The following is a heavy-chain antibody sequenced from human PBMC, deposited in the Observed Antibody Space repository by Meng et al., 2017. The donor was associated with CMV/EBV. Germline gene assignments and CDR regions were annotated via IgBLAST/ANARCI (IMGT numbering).Heavy chain of an antibody. CDR3: ARDALSTVTTVPHYGMDV. D-gene: IGHD4-11*01. Sequence: GGSLRPSCAASGSTSNSYWMSWARQAPGKGLEWVANIKQDGSEKYHVDSVKGRFTIPRDNAKNSLYLQMNSMRAEHTAVYYCARDALSTVTTVPHYGMDVWGQGTTVTVSS. CDR2: IKQDGSEK. J-gene: IGHJ6*02. V-gene: IGHV3-7*01. CDR1: GSTSNSYW.